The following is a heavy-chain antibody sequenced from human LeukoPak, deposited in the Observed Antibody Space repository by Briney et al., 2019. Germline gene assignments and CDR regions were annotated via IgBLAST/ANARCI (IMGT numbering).Heavy chain of an antibody. D-gene: IGHD3-22*01. V-gene: IGHV3-9*01. Sequence: GGSLRLSCAASGFTFDDYAMHWVRQAPGKGLEWVSGISWNSGSIGYADSVKGRFTISRDNAKNSLYLQMNSLRAEDTALYYCAKGSYYHDSSPRPNWFDPWGQGTLVTVSS. J-gene: IGHJ5*02. CDR1: GFTFDDYA. CDR3: AKGSYYHDSSPRPNWFDP. CDR2: ISWNSGSI.